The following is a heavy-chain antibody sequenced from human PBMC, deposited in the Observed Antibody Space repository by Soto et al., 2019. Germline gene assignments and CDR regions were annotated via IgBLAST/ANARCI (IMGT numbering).Heavy chain of an antibody. V-gene: IGHV3-30-3*01. CDR1: GFTFSSYA. CDR2: ISYDGSNK. Sequence: PGGFLRLSCAASGFTFSSYAMHWVRQAPGKGLEWVAVISYDGSNKYYADSVKGRFTISRDNSKNTLYLQMNSLRAEDTAVYYCAREVSVLYDILTEAHYYYGMDVWGQGTTGTVSS. D-gene: IGHD3-9*01. J-gene: IGHJ6*02. CDR3: AREVSVLYDILTEAHYYYGMDV.